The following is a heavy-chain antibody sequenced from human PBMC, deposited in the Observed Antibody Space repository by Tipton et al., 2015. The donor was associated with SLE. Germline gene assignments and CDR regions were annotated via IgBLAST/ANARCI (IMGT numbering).Heavy chain of an antibody. CDR3: ARWDYYGGRLRSFDI. CDR1: GYNFTSYW. V-gene: IGHV5-51*01. D-gene: IGHD4-23*01. J-gene: IGHJ3*02. CDR2: IDPGDFDT. Sequence: QLVQSGAEVKESGESLKISRKGSGYNFTSYWIAWVRQMPGKGLEWMGMIDPGDFDTTYSPSFEGQVTISADRSTTTAYLQWGSLKASDTAMYFCARWDYYGGRLRSFDIWGQGTRVTVSS.